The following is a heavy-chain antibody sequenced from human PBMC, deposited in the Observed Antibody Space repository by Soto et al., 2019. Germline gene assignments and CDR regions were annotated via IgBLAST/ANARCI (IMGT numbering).Heavy chain of an antibody. D-gene: IGHD4-17*01. CDR3: AREGSNTVTGFDP. CDR1: GYTFTSYD. CDR2: MNPNSGHT. Sequence: ASVKVSCQASGYTFTSYDINWVRQATGQGLEWMGWMNPNSGHTGYAQKFQGRVTMTRNTSISTAYMELSSLRSEDTAVYYCAREGSNTVTGFDPWGQGTLVTVSS. J-gene: IGHJ5*02. V-gene: IGHV1-8*01.